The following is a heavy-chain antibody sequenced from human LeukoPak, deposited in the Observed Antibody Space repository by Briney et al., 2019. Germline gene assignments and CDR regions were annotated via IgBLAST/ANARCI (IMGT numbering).Heavy chain of an antibody. CDR2: ISSSSSTI. CDR1: GFTFSSYS. CDR3: ARVAWSDQIDY. J-gene: IGHJ4*02. Sequence: PGGSLRLSCAASGFTFSSYSMNWVRQAPGKGLEWVSYISSSSSTIYYADSVKGRFTISRDNAKNSLYLQMNSLRAEDTAVYYCARVAWSDQIDYWGQGTLVTVSS. V-gene: IGHV3-48*04.